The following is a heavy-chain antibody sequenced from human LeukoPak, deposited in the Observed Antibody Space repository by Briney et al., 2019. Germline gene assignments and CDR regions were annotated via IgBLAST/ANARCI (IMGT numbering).Heavy chain of an antibody. CDR2: INPSGGST. J-gene: IGHJ4*02. CDR1: GYTFTSYY. CDR3: ARGPSLVVGATPIDY. V-gene: IGHV1-46*01. Sequence: GASVKVSCKASGYTFTSYYMHWVRQAPGQGLEWMGIINPSGGSTSYAQKFQGRVTMTRNTSISTAYMELSSLRSEDTAVYYCARGPSLVVGATPIDYWGQGTLVTVSS. D-gene: IGHD1-26*01.